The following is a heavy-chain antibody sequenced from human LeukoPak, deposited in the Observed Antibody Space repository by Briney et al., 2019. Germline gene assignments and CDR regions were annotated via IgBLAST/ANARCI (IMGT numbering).Heavy chain of an antibody. CDR2: INPSGGST. V-gene: IGHV1-46*01. CDR1: GYTFTSYY. D-gene: IGHD1-26*01. CDR3: ARTAAREYYYYYMDV. Sequence: ASVKVSCKASGYTFTSYYMHWVRQAPGQGLEWMGIINPSGGSTSYAQKFQGRVTMTRDMSTSTVYMELSRLRSDDTAVYYCARTAAREYYYYYMDVWGKGTTVTVSS. J-gene: IGHJ6*03.